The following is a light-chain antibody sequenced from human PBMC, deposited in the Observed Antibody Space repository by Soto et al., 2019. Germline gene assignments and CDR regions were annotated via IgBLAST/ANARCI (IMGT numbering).Light chain of an antibody. Sequence: EIVLTQSPGTLSLSPGERATLSCRASQSVSSTYLAWYQQKPGQAPRLLIYGASSRATGIPDRFSGSGSGTDFTLTISRLEPEDFAVYYCQQYGSSPYTFCQGTNLEIK. J-gene: IGKJ2*01. V-gene: IGKV3-20*01. CDR2: GAS. CDR3: QQYGSSPYT. CDR1: QSVSSTY.